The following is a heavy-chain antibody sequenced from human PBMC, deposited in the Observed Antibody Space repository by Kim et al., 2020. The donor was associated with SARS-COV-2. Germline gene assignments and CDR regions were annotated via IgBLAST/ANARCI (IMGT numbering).Heavy chain of an antibody. Sequence: CYADSGNGRFTISRDNSKNALYLQLDCLRAVDTAVYYCAKGSSSSASFAYWGQGTLVTVSS. V-gene: IGHV3-23*01. D-gene: IGHD6-13*01. CDR3: AKGSSSSASFAY. J-gene: IGHJ4*02.